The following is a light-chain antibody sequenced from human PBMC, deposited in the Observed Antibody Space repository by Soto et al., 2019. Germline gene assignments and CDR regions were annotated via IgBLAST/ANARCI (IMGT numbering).Light chain of an antibody. Sequence: DIQMTQSPSYLSASVGDRVTITCRASQSISSYLNWYQQKPGKAPKLLIYAASSLQCGVPSRFSGSGSGTDFTLTISSLQPEDFATYYFLQSYSTPWTFGQGTKVEIK. CDR3: LQSYSTPWT. CDR2: AAS. J-gene: IGKJ1*01. V-gene: IGKV1-39*01. CDR1: QSISSY.